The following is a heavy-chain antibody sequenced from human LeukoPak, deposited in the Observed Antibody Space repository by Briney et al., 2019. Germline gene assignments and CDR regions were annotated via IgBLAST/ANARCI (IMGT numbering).Heavy chain of an antibody. Sequence: SETLSLTCTVSDASLSGYYWSWIRQPPGKGLEWIGSIHFSGSTNYNPSLRSRVTISVDTSKNQLSLKLSSVTAADTAVYYCAREGMAAAGVMDYWGQGTLVTVSS. CDR3: AREGMAAAGVMDY. J-gene: IGHJ4*02. CDR2: IHFSGST. CDR1: DASLSGYY. D-gene: IGHD6-13*01. V-gene: IGHV4-59*01.